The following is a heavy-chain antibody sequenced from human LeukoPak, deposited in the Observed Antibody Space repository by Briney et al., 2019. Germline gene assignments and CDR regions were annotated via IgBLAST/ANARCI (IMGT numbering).Heavy chain of an antibody. D-gene: IGHD3-16*01. CDR3: ATDSRGGRIGFDY. J-gene: IGHJ4*02. CDR2: LYREGTT. CDR1: GFTVSDNY. Sequence: PGGSLRLACVASGFTVSDNYMTWVRHAPGKGLEWVSVLYREGTTYYADSVKGRFTVSRDNSKNTLLLQMNSLTSADTAVYYCATDSRGGRIGFDYWGRGTLVTVSS. V-gene: IGHV3-53*01.